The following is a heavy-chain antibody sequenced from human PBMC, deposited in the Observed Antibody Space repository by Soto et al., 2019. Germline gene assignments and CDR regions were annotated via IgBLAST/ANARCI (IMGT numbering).Heavy chain of an antibody. J-gene: IGHJ6*02. CDR2: IMPVFATP. CDR1: GGTFSTSA. V-gene: IGHV1-69*12. D-gene: IGHD5-12*01. CDR3: AREKDRKHIGGNYYNILDV. Sequence: VQLMQSGAEVKKHGSSVKVSCKASGGTFSTSAISWVRQAPGEGLEWVGGIMPVFATPDYAQKFQCRVTISADESTMTAYLELTRLTTDDTAVYYCAREKDRKHIGGNYYNILDVWGPGTGISFSS.